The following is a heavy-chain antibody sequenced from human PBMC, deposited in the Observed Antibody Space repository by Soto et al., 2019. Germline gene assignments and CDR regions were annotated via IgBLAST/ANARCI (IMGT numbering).Heavy chain of an antibody. Sequence: EVQLLESGGGLVQPGGSLRLSCAASGFTFSSYAMSWVRQAPGKGLEWVSAISGSGGSTYYADTVKGRFTISRDNSKNTLYLQRNRLRAEATAVYYCAKDIGDYGGAFDIWGQGTMVTVSS. CDR2: ISGSGGST. V-gene: IGHV3-23*01. J-gene: IGHJ3*02. CDR1: GFTFSSYA. CDR3: AKDIGDYGGAFDI. D-gene: IGHD4-17*01.